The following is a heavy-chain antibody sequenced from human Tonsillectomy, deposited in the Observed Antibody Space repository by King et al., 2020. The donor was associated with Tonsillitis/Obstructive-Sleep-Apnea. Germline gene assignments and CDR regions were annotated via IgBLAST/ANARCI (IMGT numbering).Heavy chain of an antibody. Sequence: LQLQESGPGLVKPSKTLSLTCTVSGGSVSSSDYYWGWVRQPPGKGLEWIGTIYYSGTTYYNPSLKSRVTISVDTSNNQFSLKLSSVTAADTAVYYCARHIDYTKHYYYCMDVWGKGTTVTVSS. CDR3: ARHIDYTKHYYYCMDV. J-gene: IGHJ6*03. CDR1: GGSVSSSDYY. V-gene: IGHV4-39*01. D-gene: IGHD4-11*01. CDR2: IYYSGTT.